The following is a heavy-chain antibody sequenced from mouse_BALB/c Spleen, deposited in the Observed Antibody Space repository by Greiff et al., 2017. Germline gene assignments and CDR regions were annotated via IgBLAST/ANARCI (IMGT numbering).Heavy chain of an antibody. V-gene: IGHV5-12-2*01. CDR1: GFTFSSYT. D-gene: IGHD1-1*01. CDR2: ISNGGGST. Sequence: EVKLVESGGGLVQPGGSLKLSCAASGFTFSSYTMSWVRQTPEKRLEWVAYISNGGGSTYYPDTVKGRFTISRDNAKNTLYLQMSSLKSEDTAMYYCARGAITTVGAMDYWGQGTSVTVSS. CDR3: ARGAITTVGAMDY. J-gene: IGHJ4*01.